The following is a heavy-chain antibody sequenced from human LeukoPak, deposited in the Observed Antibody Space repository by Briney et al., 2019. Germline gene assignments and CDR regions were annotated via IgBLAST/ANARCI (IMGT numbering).Heavy chain of an antibody. J-gene: IGHJ6*03. D-gene: IGHD2-2*02. CDR3: ARGVPGYCSGTSCYKDHYYMDV. Sequence: GGSLRLSCAASGFTFSSYEMNWVRQAPGKGLEWASYIRNNGCTIYYADSVKGRFTISRDNAKNSLYVQMNSLRAEDTAVYYCARGVPGYCSGTSCYKDHYYMDVWGKGTTVPVSS. V-gene: IGHV3-48*03. CDR1: GFTFSSYE. CDR2: IRNNGCTI.